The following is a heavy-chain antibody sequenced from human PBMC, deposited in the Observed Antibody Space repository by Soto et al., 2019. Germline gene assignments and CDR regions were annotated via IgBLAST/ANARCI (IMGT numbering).Heavy chain of an antibody. Sequence: SVTVSCKTSGYTFTSYRISWVRHAPGQGLEWMGWISAYNGNTNYAQKLQGRVTMTTDTSTSTAYMELRSLRSDDTAVYYCARMIAVAGTAIDIWGQGIMVTVSS. CDR2: ISAYNGNT. J-gene: IGHJ3*02. CDR3: ARMIAVAGTAIDI. V-gene: IGHV1-18*01. D-gene: IGHD6-19*01. CDR1: GYTFTSYR.